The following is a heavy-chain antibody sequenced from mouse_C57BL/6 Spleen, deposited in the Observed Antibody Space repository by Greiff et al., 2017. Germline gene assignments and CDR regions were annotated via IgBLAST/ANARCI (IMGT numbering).Heavy chain of an antibody. Sequence: EVQRVESGGDLVKPGGSLKLSCAASGFTFSSYGMSWVRQTPDKRLEWVATISSGGSYTYYPDSVKGRFTISRDNAKNTLYLQMSSLKSEDTAMYYCARRGDYDFSYAMDYWGQGTSVTVSS. CDR3: ARRGDYDFSYAMDY. CDR1: GFTFSSYG. CDR2: ISSGGSYT. D-gene: IGHD2-4*01. V-gene: IGHV5-6*01. J-gene: IGHJ4*01.